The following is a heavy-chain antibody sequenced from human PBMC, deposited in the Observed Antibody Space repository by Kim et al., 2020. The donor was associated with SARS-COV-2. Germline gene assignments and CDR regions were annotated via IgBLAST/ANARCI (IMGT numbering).Heavy chain of an antibody. Sequence: GGSLRLSCAASGFTFSSYEMNWVRQAPGKGLEWVSYISSSGSTIYYADSVKGRFTISRDNAKNSLYLQMNSLRAEDTAVYYCARDYDPYSSGWYSAALDYWGQGTLVTVSS. CDR2: ISSSGSTI. CDR3: ARDYDPYSSGWYSAALDY. D-gene: IGHD6-19*01. J-gene: IGHJ4*02. V-gene: IGHV3-48*03. CDR1: GFTFSSYE.